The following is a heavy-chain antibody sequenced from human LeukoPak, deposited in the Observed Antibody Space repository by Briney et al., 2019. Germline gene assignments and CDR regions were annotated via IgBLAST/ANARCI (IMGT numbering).Heavy chain of an antibody. CDR3: TTDSGSSSWYWDYYYYYMDV. V-gene: IGHV3-15*01. J-gene: IGHJ6*03. CDR1: GFIFSTYW. CDR2: IKSKTDGGTT. Sequence: GGSLRLSCAASGFIFSTYWMHWVRQVPGKGLEWVGRIKSKTDGGTTDYAAPVKGRFTISRDDSKNTLYLQMNSLKTEDTAVYYCTTDSGSSSWYWDYYYYYMDVWGKGTTVTVSS. D-gene: IGHD6-13*01.